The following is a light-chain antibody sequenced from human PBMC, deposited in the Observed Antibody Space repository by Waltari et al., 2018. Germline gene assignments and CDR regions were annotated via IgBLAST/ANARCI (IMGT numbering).Light chain of an antibody. Sequence: QSAPTQPPSVSGSPGQSVTISCTGTSSDVGGYNHVSWYQQHPGKAPKLLIYGVSNRPSAVSDRSSGSKSGNTASLTISGLQAEDEAYYYCCSYTTSSTFVFGSGTKLTVL. V-gene: IGLV2-14*01. CDR1: SSDVGGYNH. CDR2: GVS. CDR3: CSYTTSSTFV. J-gene: IGLJ6*01.